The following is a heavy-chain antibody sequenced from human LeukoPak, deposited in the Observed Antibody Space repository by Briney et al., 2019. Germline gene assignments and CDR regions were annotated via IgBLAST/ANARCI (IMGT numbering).Heavy chain of an antibody. D-gene: IGHD1-26*01. CDR1: GFTVSSND. CDR2: IANDGRT. V-gene: IGHV3-66*01. J-gene: IGHJ5*02. CDR3: AKEEAKWEWFDP. Sequence: PGGSLRLSCAASGFTVSSNDMSWVHQAPGKGLEWVSVIANDGRTYYADSVKGRFTISRDNSKNTLDLQMNSLRVEDTAVYYCAKEEAKWEWFDPWGQGTLVTVSS.